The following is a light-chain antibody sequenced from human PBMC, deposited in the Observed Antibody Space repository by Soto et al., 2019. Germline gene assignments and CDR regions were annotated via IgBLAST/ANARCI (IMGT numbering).Light chain of an antibody. CDR3: QQYGSSGT. Sequence: EIVLTQSLGTLSLSPGERATLSCRASQSVSNNYLAWYQQKPGQAPRLLICGASNRATGIPDRFSGSGSGTDCTLTISRLVSVDFAVYYCQQYGSSGTFGQGTKVEIK. CDR1: QSVSNNY. V-gene: IGKV3-20*01. J-gene: IGKJ1*01. CDR2: GAS.